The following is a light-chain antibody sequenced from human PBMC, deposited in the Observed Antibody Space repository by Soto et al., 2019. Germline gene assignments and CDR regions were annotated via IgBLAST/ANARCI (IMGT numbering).Light chain of an antibody. V-gene: IGLV2-18*02. Sequence: QSALTQPPSVSGSPGQSVAISCTGTSSDVGSYNRVSWYQQPPGTAPKLIIFEVSNRPSGVPDRFSGSKSGNTASLTISGLQAEEEACYYCSSFSSITSYVVGNGTKLTVL. CDR2: EVS. J-gene: IGLJ1*01. CDR1: SSDVGSYNR. CDR3: SSFSSITSYV.